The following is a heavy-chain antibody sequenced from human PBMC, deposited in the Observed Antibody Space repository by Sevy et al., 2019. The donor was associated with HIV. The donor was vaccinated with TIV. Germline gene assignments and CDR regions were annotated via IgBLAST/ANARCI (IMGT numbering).Heavy chain of an antibody. Sequence: ASVKVSCKASGYTFTNYYMHWVRQAPGQGLEWMGIINPSDVSTVYAQKFQGRVTMTRDTSTSTVYMELSSLRSDDTALYYCGRTSPRGGFDYWGQGALVTVSS. CDR2: INPSDVST. J-gene: IGHJ4*02. D-gene: IGHD3-16*01. CDR1: GYTFTNYY. CDR3: GRTSPRGGFDY. V-gene: IGHV1-46*03.